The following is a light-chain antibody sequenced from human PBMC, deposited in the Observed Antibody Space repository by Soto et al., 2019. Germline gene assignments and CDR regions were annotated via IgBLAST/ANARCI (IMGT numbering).Light chain of an antibody. CDR3: GTWDSSLSVGL. J-gene: IGLJ2*01. V-gene: IGLV1-51*01. Sequence: QAVVTQPPSVSAAPGQKVTISCSGSSSNIGHNYVCWYQHLPGTAPKLIIFDNDKRPSGIPDRFSGSKSGTSATLDITGLQAGDEADYYCGTWDSSLSVGLFGGGTQLTVL. CDR2: DND. CDR1: SSNIGHNY.